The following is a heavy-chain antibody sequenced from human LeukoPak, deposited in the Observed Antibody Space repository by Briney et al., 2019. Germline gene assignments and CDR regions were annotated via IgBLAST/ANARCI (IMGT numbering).Heavy chain of an antibody. CDR1: GFTFSAYA. D-gene: IGHD3-10*02. CDR3: ARYLHYYVAMDV. V-gene: IGHV3-23*05. J-gene: IGHJ6*02. CDR2: IGSDNKP. Sequence: GESLRLSCAASGFTFSAYAMTWVRQAPGQGLEWVSSIGSDNKPHYSESVKRRFAISRDNSTSMLFLQLNSLRAEDTALYYCARYLHYYVAMDVWGQGSSVTVSS.